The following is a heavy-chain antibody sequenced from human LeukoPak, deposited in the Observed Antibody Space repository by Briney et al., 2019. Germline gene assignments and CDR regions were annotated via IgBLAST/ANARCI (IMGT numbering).Heavy chain of an antibody. D-gene: IGHD2-21*01. CDR2: MNPNSGNT. V-gene: IGHV1-8*03. J-gene: IGHJ4*02. CDR1: GYTFTSYD. Sequence: ASVKVSCKASGYTFTSYDINWVRQATGQGLEWMGWMNPNSGNTGYAQKFQGRVTITRNTSISTAYMELSSLRSEDTAVYYCARVKGCGGDCYWPPFFDYWGPGNPGHRLL. CDR3: ARVKGCGGDCYWPPFFDY.